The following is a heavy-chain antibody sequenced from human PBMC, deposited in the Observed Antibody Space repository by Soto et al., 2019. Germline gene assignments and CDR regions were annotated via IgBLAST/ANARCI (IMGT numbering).Heavy chain of an antibody. CDR3: ARGGKVNDLDY. J-gene: IGHJ4*02. CDR2: IWYDGSNK. V-gene: IGHV3-33*01. Sequence: QVQLVESGGGVVQRGRSLRLSCAASGFTFSSYGMHWVRQAPGKGLEWVAVIWYDGSNKYYADSVKGRFTISRDNSKNTLYLQMNSLRAEDTAVYYCARGGKVNDLDYWGQGTLVTVSS. CDR1: GFTFSSYG. D-gene: IGHD3-16*01.